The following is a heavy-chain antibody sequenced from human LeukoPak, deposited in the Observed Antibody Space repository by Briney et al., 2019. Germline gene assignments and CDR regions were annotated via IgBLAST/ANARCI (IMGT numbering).Heavy chain of an antibody. J-gene: IGHJ4*02. CDR3: AREDIVVVPAVPFGY. CDR2: MNPNSGNT. CDR1: GYTFTSYD. D-gene: IGHD2-2*01. Sequence: ASVKVSCKASGYTFTSYDISWVRQATGQGLEWLGWMNPNSGNTGYAQKFQGRVTMTRDTSTSTVYMELSSLRSEDTAVYYCAREDIVVVPAVPFGYWGQGTLVTVSS. V-gene: IGHV1-8*01.